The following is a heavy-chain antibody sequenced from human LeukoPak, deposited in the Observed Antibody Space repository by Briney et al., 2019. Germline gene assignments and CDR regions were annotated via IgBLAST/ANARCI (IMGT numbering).Heavy chain of an antibody. CDR3: ARDQDTAMVNGY. J-gene: IGHJ4*02. CDR1: GGTFSSYA. D-gene: IGHD5-18*01. V-gene: IGHV1-69*04. CDR2: IIPILGIA. Sequence: SVKVSCKASGGTFSSYAISWVRQAPGQGLEWMGRIIPILGIANYAQKFQGRVTITADKSTSTAYMELSSLRSEDTAVYYCARDQDTAMVNGYWGQGTLVTVSS.